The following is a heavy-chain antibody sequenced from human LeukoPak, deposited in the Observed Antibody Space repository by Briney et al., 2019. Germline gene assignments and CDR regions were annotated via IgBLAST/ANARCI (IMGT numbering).Heavy chain of an antibody. Sequence: PGGSLRLSCAASGFTFSSYAMSWVRQAPGKGLEWVSAISGGGGSTYYADSVKGRFTISRDNSKNTLYLQMNSLRAEDTAVYYCAKLSGRTVVVPAATAAVDYWGQGTLVTVSS. CDR1: GFTFSSYA. CDR2: ISGGGGST. V-gene: IGHV3-23*01. D-gene: IGHD2-2*01. CDR3: AKLSGRTVVVPAATAAVDY. J-gene: IGHJ4*02.